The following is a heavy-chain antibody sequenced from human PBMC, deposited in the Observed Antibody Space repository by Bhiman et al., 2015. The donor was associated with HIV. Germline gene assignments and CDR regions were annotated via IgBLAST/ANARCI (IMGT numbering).Heavy chain of an antibody. CDR3: VRGYTYSNRLLGFDY. D-gene: IGHD5-18*01. Sequence: QVHLVESGGGVVQPGRSLRLSCVVSGFDFKTYGMHWVRQSAAKGLEWVAVISYDGKNKYYSDSLKGRFSISRDNSKNTLFLQMSSLRAEDTAVYYCVRGYTYSNRLLGFDYWGQGTLVTVSS. V-gene: IGHV3-30*03. CDR2: ISYDGKNK. J-gene: IGHJ4*02. CDR1: GFDFKTYG.